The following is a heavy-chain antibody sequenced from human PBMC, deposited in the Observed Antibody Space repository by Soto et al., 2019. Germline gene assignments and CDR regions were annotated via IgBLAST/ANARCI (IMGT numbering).Heavy chain of an antibody. CDR3: ARDRWADYGDYVRGYYYGMDV. Sequence: QVQLVQSGAEVKKPGSSVKVSCKASGGTFSSYTISWVRQAPGQRLEWMGRIIPILGIADYAQKFQGRVTITADKSTSTAYMELSSLRSEDTAVYYCARDRWADYGDYVRGYYYGMDVWGQGTTVTVSS. CDR2: IIPILGIA. J-gene: IGHJ6*02. CDR1: GGTFSSYT. D-gene: IGHD4-17*01. V-gene: IGHV1-69*08.